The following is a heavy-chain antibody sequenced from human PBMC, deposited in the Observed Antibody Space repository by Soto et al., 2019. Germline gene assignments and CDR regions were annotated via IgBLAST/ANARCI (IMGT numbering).Heavy chain of an antibody. Sequence: QVQLQESGPGLMKPSETLSLTCTVSGGSISNYYWSWIRQPPGKGLEWIAYIYYSGSTKYNPSLKSRVTISVDTSKDQFSLKLSSVTAADTAVYYCAREASRGYIDYWGQGTLVTVSS. V-gene: IGHV4-59*01. CDR1: GGSISNYY. CDR3: AREASRGYIDY. CDR2: IYYSGST. D-gene: IGHD3-22*01. J-gene: IGHJ4*02.